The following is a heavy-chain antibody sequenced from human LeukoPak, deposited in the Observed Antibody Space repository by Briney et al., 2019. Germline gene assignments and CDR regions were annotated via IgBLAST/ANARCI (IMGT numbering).Heavy chain of an antibody. J-gene: IGHJ3*01. CDR1: GGSITTFY. Sequence: SETLSLTCNVSGGSITTFYWSWIRQPPGKGLEWIGYIFYTGTTHYNPSLKSRVTISVDSSKNQFSLSLSSVTAADTAVYYCARRLRSDVFDFWGQGTLVTVSS. V-gene: IGHV4-59*08. D-gene: IGHD2-21*02. CDR3: ARRLRSDVFDF. CDR2: IFYTGTT.